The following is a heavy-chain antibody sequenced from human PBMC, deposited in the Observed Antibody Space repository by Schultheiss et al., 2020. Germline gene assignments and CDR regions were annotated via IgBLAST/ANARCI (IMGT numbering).Heavy chain of an antibody. V-gene: IGHV3-9*01. CDR1: GFTFDDYA. CDR3: AKDGYNHGYFDY. Sequence: SLKISCAASGFTFDDYAMHWVRQAPGKGLEWVSGISWNSGSIGYADSVKGRFTISRDNAKNSLYLQMNSLRAEDTALYYCAKDGYNHGYFDYWGQGTLVTVSS. CDR2: ISWNSGSI. J-gene: IGHJ4*02. D-gene: IGHD5-24*01.